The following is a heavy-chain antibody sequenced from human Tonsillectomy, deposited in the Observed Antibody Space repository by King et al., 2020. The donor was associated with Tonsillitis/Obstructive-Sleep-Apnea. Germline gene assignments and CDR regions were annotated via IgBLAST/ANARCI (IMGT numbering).Heavy chain of an antibody. CDR1: GFTFSSYS. J-gene: IGHJ6*03. D-gene: IGHD3-10*01. Sequence: VQLVESGGGLVKPGGSLRLSCAASGFTFSSYSMNWVRQAPGKGLEWVSSISSSSSYIYYADSVKGRFTISRDNAKNSLYLQMNSLRAEDTAVYYCARDSGQLLWFRESYYYMDVWGKGTTVTVSS. CDR3: ARDSGQLLWFRESYYYMDV. CDR2: ISSSSSYI. V-gene: IGHV3-21*01.